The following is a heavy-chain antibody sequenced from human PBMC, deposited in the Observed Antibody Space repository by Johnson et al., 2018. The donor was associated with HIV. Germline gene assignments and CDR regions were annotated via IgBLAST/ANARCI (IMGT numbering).Heavy chain of an antibody. Sequence: VQLVESGGGLVKPGGSLRLSCAASGFTFDDYGMSWVRQAPGKGLEWVSGIGTAGDTYYPGSVKGRFTISRENAKNSLYLQMNSLRAGDTALYYCSDAFDIWGQGTMVTVSS. V-gene: IGHV3-13*01. CDR3: SDAFDI. CDR2: IGTAGDT. CDR1: GFTFDDYG. J-gene: IGHJ3*02.